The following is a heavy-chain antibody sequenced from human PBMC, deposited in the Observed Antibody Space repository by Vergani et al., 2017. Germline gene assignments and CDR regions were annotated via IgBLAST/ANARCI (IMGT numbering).Heavy chain of an antibody. CDR3: TRGLTVVVVAATRGMDV. Sequence: QVQLQQWGAGLLKPSETLSLTCAVYGGSFSGYYWSWIRQPPGKGLEWIGEINHSGSTNYNPSLKSRVTISVDTSKNQFSLTLSSVTAADTAVYYCTRGLTVVVVAATRGMDVWGQGTTVTVSS. J-gene: IGHJ6*02. D-gene: IGHD2-15*01. V-gene: IGHV4-34*01. CDR1: GGSFSGYY. CDR2: INHSGST.